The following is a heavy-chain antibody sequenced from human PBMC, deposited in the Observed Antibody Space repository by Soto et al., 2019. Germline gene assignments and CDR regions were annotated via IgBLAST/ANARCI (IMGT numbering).Heavy chain of an antibody. V-gene: IGHV3-33*05. Sequence: QVQLVESGGGVVQPGTSLRLSCVGSGFTFRSYVIHWVRQAPGKGLEWVALTSYDGSNNFYGDSVKGSFTISRHNSRNTVELQMDSLRCEETALYYCARWGTSGGLDVWGQGTLVSVSS. CDR3: ARWGTSGGLDV. CDR1: GFTFRSYV. J-gene: IGHJ4*02. CDR2: TSYDGSNN. D-gene: IGHD3-16*01.